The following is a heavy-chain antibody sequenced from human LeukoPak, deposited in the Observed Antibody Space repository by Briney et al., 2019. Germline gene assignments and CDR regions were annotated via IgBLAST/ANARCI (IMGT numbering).Heavy chain of an antibody. CDR3: ARVRIVGSTYDAFDI. J-gene: IGHJ3*02. Sequence: GGSLRLSCAASGFTFSNYDIHWVRQAPGKGLEWVAVISYDGSNKYYADSVKGRFTISRDNSKNTLYLQMNTLRAEDTAVYYCARVRIVGSTYDAFDIWGQGTMVTVSS. CDR1: GFTFSNYD. V-gene: IGHV3-30*03. D-gene: IGHD1-26*01. CDR2: ISYDGSNK.